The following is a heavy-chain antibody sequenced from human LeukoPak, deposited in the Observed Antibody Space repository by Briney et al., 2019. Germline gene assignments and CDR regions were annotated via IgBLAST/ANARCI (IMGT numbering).Heavy chain of an antibody. J-gene: IGHJ4*02. Sequence: ASVKVSCKASGYTFTSYAMHWVRQAPGQGLEWMGIINPSGGSTSYAQKFQGRVTMTRDTSTSTVYMELSSLRSEDTAVYYCARGNPHYYSSSPNHDYWGQGTLVTVSS. D-gene: IGHD6-13*01. CDR2: INPSGGST. V-gene: IGHV1-46*01. CDR1: GYTFTSYA. CDR3: ARGNPHYYSSSPNHDY.